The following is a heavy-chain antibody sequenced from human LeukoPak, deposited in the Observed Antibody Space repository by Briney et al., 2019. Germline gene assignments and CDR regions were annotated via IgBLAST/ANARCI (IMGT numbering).Heavy chain of an antibody. J-gene: IGHJ4*02. Sequence: GGSLRLSCAASGFSFDDYAMHWVRQAPGRGLEWVSLISGDGGTTYYADSVKGRFTISRDNSKNSLYLQMNSLRTEDTALYYCAKLDYGDYGPFDHWGQGTLVTVSS. CDR2: ISGDGGTT. V-gene: IGHV3-43*02. CDR3: AKLDYGDYGPFDH. CDR1: GFSFDDYA. D-gene: IGHD4-17*01.